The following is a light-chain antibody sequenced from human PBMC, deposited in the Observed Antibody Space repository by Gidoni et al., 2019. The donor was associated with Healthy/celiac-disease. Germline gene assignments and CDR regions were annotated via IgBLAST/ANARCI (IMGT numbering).Light chain of an antibody. CDR1: SSDVGSYNL. CDR3: CSYAGSSTFVV. CDR2: EGS. J-gene: IGLJ2*01. Sequence: QSALTQPASVSGSPGQSITISCTGTSSDVGSYNLVSWYHQHPGKAPKLMIYEGSKRPPGVSNRFSGSKSGNTASLTISGLQAEDEADYYCCSYAGSSTFVVFGGGTKLTVL. V-gene: IGLV2-23*03.